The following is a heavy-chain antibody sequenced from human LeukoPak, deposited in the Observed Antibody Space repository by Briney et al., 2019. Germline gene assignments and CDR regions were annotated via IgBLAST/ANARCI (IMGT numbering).Heavy chain of an antibody. CDR1: GGSFSGYY. D-gene: IGHD2-2*02. V-gene: IGHV4-34*01. Sequence: SETLSLTCAVYGGSFSGYYWSCIRQPPRTGLEWIGEINHSGSTNYNPSLKSRVTISVDTSKNQLSLKLSSVTAADTAVYYCARGLRDIVVGPAAIPGYYSYYMDVWGKGTTVTVSS. CDR2: INHSGST. CDR3: ARGLRDIVVGPAAIPGYYSYYMDV. J-gene: IGHJ6*03.